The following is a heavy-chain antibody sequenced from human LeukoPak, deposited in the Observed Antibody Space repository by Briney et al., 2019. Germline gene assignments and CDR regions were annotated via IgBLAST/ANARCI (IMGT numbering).Heavy chain of an antibody. D-gene: IGHD6-19*01. CDR2: IKQDGSEK. CDR3: AREGGSDWSYYFDY. CDR1: GFMFSNYW. V-gene: IGHV3-7*01. J-gene: IGHJ4*02. Sequence: GGSLRLSCAASGFMFSNYWMSWVRQAPGKGLEWVANIKQDGSEKYYVDSVKGRFTISRDNAKKSLYLRMNSLRAEDTAVYYCAREGGSDWSYYFDYWGRGTLVTVSS.